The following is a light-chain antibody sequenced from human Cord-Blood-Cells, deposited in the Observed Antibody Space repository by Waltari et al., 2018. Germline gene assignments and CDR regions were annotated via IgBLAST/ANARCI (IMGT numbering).Light chain of an antibody. CDR2: SAS. Sequence: DIQLLQSLSSLSASVGDSVPTTCRVSQCISSYLHWERQKPGKVPKLLIYSASNLQSGVPSRFSGSGSGTDFAFSISSLQSEDVATYYGQRTYKAPPDTGGQGTKLEIK. CDR3: QRTYKAPPDT. J-gene: IGKJ2*01. V-gene: IGKV1-27*01. CDR1: QCISSY.